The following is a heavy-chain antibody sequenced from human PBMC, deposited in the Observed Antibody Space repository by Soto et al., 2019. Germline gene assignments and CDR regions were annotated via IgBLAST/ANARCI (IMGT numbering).Heavy chain of an antibody. Sequence: PSETLSLTCSVSGASINNFAYYWGWIHQPPGKGLEGIGTVYYNENTYYNPSLKSRVAISVDTAKNQFSLNLRSVTAADTAIYFCARRERYYGSPGWFDPWGQGTTVTVSS. CDR1: GASINNFAYY. D-gene: IGHD3-10*01. J-gene: IGHJ5*01. CDR3: ARRERYYGSPGWFDP. CDR2: VYYNENT. V-gene: IGHV4-39*01.